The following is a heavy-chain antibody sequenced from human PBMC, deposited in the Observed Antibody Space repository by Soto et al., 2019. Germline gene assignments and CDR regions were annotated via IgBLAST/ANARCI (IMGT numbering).Heavy chain of an antibody. J-gene: IGHJ5*02. CDR2: IYYSGST. V-gene: IGHV4-59*01. CDR1: GGSISSYY. CDR3: AREKVAGTGWWFDH. Sequence: SETLSLTCTVSGGSISSYYWSWIRQPPGKGLEWIGYIYYSGSTNYNPSLKSRVTISVDTSKNQFSLKLSSVTAADTAVYYCAREKVAGTGWWFDHWGQGTLVAVSS. D-gene: IGHD5-12*01.